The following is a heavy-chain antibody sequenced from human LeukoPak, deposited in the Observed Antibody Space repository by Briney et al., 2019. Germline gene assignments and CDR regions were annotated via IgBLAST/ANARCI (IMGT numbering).Heavy chain of an antibody. D-gene: IGHD3/OR15-3a*01. CDR1: GFTFSSSW. CDR3: VKLRRFLDTTESNYMDV. Sequence: GGSLRLSCAASGFTFSSSWMTWVRQPPGKGLEWVSAISDGGSSTYYADSVKGRFSISRDNSKSTLFLQMNSLRAEDSAIYYCVKLRRFLDTTESNYMDVWGKGTTVTVSS. V-gene: IGHV3-23*01. J-gene: IGHJ6*03. CDR2: ISDGGSST.